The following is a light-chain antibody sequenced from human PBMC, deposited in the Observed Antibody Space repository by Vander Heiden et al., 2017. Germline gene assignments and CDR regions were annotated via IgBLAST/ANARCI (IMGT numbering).Light chain of an antibody. CDR2: EVT. V-gene: IGLV2-8*01. CDR1: SSDVGGYNY. CDR3: SSYAGSNNVV. Sequence: QSALTQPPSASGSPGQSVTISCTGTSSDVGGYNYVSWYQQHPGKAPKLMIEEVTKRPSGVPDRFSASKSGNKASPTVSGLQAEDEADDYCSSYAGSNNVVFGGGTKLTVL. J-gene: IGLJ2*01.